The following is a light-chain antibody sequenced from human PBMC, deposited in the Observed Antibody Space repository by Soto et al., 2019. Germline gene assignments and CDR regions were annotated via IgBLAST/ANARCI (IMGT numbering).Light chain of an antibody. CDR2: GAS. CDR3: QQYHHWPVT. J-gene: IGKJ1*01. V-gene: IGKV3-15*01. Sequence: EIVMTQSPATLSVSPGGRATLSCRASQSISDTLAWYQQKPGQAPRLLIHGASTRATGFPARFSGSESGAEFTLTISSLQSEDFAVYYCQQYHHWPVTFGQGTKVDIK. CDR1: QSISDT.